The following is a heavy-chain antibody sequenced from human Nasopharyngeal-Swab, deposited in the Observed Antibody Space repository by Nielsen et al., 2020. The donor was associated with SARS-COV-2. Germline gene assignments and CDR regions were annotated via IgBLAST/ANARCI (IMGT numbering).Heavy chain of an antibody. V-gene: IGHV4-39*01. CDR3: ARHQDDFWSGYFVFDC. Sequence: WIRQRPGKGLAWVGSIYYAGSSSYSGRTYYNPSLENRVTISVDTSKNRFSLKVNSVTAADTAVYYCARHQDDFWSGYFVFDCWGQGALVTVSS. J-gene: IGHJ4*02. D-gene: IGHD3-3*01. CDR2: IYYAGSSSYSGRT.